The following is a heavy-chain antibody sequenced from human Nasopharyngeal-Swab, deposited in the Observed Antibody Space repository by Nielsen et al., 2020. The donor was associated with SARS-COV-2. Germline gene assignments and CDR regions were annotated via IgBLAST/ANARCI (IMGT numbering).Heavy chain of an antibody. Sequence: GGSLRLSCAASGFTFSSYAMHWVRQAPGKGLEWVAVISYDGSNKYYADSVKGRFTISRDNSKNTLYLQMNSLRAEDTAVYYCARDPSSSWLYDAFDIWGQGTMVT. J-gene: IGHJ3*02. CDR2: ISYDGSNK. D-gene: IGHD6-13*01. CDR3: ARDPSSSWLYDAFDI. CDR1: GFTFSSYA. V-gene: IGHV3-30-3*01.